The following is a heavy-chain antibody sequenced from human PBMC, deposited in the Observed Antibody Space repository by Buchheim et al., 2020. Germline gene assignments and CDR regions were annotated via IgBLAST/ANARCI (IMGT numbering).Heavy chain of an antibody. CDR3: ARGRGRDGYNYFDY. V-gene: IGHV3-33*01. J-gene: IGHJ4*02. CDR2: IWYDGSNK. CDR1: GFTFSSYG. D-gene: IGHD5-24*01. Sequence: QVQLVESGGGVVQPGRSLRLSCAASGFTFSSYGMHWVRQAPGKGLEWVAVIWYDGSNKYYADSVKGRFTISRDNFKNTLYLQMNSLRAEDTAVYYCARGRGRDGYNYFDYWGQGTL.